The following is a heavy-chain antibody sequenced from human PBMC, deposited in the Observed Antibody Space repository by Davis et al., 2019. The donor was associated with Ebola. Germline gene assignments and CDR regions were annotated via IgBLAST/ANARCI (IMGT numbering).Heavy chain of an antibody. D-gene: IGHD4-17*01. CDR2: IRSKANSYAT. CDR1: GFTFSGSA. J-gene: IGHJ4*02. CDR3: TTVTIPDNNDY. V-gene: IGHV3-73*01. Sequence: GESLKISCAASGFTFSGSAMHWVRQAPGKGLEWVGRIRSKANSYATAYAASVKGRFTISRDDSKNTAYLQMNSLKTEDTAVYYCTTVTIPDNNDYWGQGTLVTVSS.